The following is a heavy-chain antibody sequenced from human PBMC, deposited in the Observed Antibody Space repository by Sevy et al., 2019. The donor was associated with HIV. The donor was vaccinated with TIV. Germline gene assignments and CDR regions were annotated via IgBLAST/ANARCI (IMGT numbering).Heavy chain of an antibody. J-gene: IGHJ5*02. D-gene: IGHD2-15*01. CDR1: GFTFSSYE. CDR3: ARDSLTACFSGGSCYGRAGTNWFDP. Sequence: GGSLRLSCAASGFTFSSYEMNWVRQAPGKGLEWVSYISSSGSTIYYADSVKGRFTISRDNAKNSLYLQMNSLRAEDTAVYYCARDSLTACFSGGSCYGRAGTNWFDPWGQGTLVTVSS. CDR2: ISSSGSTI. V-gene: IGHV3-48*03.